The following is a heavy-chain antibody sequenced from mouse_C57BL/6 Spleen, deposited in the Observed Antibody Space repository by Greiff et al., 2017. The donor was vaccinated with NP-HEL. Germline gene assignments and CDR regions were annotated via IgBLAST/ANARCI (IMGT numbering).Heavy chain of an antibody. Sequence: ESGPGLVKPSQSLSLTCSVTGYSITSGYYWNWIRQFPGNKLEWMGYISYDGSNNYNPSLKNRISITRDTSKNQFFLKLNSVTTEDTATYYCAREGGGSHWYFDVWGTGTTVTVSS. J-gene: IGHJ1*03. CDR1: GYSITSGYY. CDR2: ISYDGSN. V-gene: IGHV3-6*01. CDR3: AREGGGSHWYFDV.